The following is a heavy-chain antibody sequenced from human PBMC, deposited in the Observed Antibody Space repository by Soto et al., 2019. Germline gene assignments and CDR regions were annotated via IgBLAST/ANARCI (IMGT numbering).Heavy chain of an antibody. Sequence: EGSLKVYCNSSGSTFTGYYMHCVRQPPGQGLEWMGWINPNTGGTNYAQKLQGRVTMTTDTSTSTAYMELRSLRSDDTAVYYCARIVEYSSSWNFDYWGQGTLVTVSS. D-gene: IGHD6-13*01. CDR2: INPNTGGT. CDR3: ARIVEYSSSWNFDY. CDR1: GSTFTGYY. J-gene: IGHJ4*02. V-gene: IGHV1-2*02.